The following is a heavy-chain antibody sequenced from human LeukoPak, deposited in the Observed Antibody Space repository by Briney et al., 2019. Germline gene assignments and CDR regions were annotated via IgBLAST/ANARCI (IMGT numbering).Heavy chain of an antibody. CDR1: GGSISSYD. D-gene: IGHD3-22*01. CDR2: IYYSGST. V-gene: IGHV4-59*08. CDR3: ARLSPNDLYYYDSSGSGFDY. Sequence: SETLSLTCTVSGGSISSYDWSWIRQPPGKGLEWIGYIYYSGSTNYNPSLKSRVTISVDTSKNQFSLKLSSVTAADTAVYYCARLSPNDLYYYDSSGSGFDYWGQGTLVTVSS. J-gene: IGHJ4*02.